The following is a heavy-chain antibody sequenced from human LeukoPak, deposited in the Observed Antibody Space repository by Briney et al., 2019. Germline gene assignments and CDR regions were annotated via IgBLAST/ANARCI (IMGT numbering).Heavy chain of an antibody. V-gene: IGHV1-8*01. Sequence: EASVKVSCKASGYTSTSYDINWVRQATGQGLEWMGWMNPNSGNTGYAQKLQGRVTMATDTSTSTAYMELRSLRSDDTAVYYCARAYSSPNWFDPWGQGTLVTVSS. CDR2: MNPNSGNT. D-gene: IGHD6-13*01. CDR1: GYTSTSYD. CDR3: ARAYSSPNWFDP. J-gene: IGHJ5*02.